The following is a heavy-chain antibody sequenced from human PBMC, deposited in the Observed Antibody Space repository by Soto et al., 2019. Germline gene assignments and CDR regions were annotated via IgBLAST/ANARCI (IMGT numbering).Heavy chain of an antibody. CDR1: GFTFSDYA. CDR3: ARGQDYGDYVGHIDY. V-gene: IGHV3-23*01. D-gene: IGHD4-17*01. Sequence: VGSLRLSCAASGFTFSDYAMNWVRQAPGKGLEWVSGISGSGGSTYYADSVKGRFTISRDNSKNTLYLQMSSLRADDTAVFYCARGQDYGDYVGHIDYWGQGTLVTVSS. CDR2: ISGSGGST. J-gene: IGHJ4*02.